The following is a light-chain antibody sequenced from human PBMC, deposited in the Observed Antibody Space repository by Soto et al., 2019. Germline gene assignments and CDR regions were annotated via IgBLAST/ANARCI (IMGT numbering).Light chain of an antibody. V-gene: IGKV3-11*01. CDR2: DAS. CDR1: QSVSNY. Sequence: EIVLTQSPATLSFSPWERSSLSFLASQSVSNYFVWYQQKPGQAPRLLIYDASKRATGIPARFSGSGSGTDFTLTISSLEPEDFAVYYCQQRSIWPWTFGQGTKVDIK. CDR3: QQRSIWPWT. J-gene: IGKJ1*01.